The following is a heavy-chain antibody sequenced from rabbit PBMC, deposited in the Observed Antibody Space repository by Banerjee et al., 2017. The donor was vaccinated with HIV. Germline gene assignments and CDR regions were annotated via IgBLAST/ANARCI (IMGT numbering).Heavy chain of an antibody. J-gene: IGHJ4*01. CDR3: VRGRGDL. Sequence: QSLEESGGDLVKPGASLTLTCTASGFSFSNNYWIYWVRQAPGKGLEWIGWIDPGSGTTYYANWAKGRFTISKTSSTTVTLQMTSLTAADTATYFCVRGRGDLWGQGTLVTVS. CDR1: GFSFSNNYW. V-gene: IGHV1S40*01. CDR2: IDPGSGTT.